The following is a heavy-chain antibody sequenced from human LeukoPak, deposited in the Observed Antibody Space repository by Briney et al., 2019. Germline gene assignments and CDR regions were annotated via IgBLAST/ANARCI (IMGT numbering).Heavy chain of an antibody. CDR3: AREGDITMVRGVITDDAFDI. CDR2: ISAYNSDT. V-gene: IGHV1-18*01. CDR1: GYNFAGSG. J-gene: IGHJ3*02. Sequence: ASVKVSCKASGYNFAGSGISWVRQAPGQGLEWMGWISAYNSDTNYAQEFHGRVTMTTDTPTSTAYMELSSLRSEDTAVYYCAREGDITMVRGVITDDAFDIWGQGTMVTVSS. D-gene: IGHD3-10*01.